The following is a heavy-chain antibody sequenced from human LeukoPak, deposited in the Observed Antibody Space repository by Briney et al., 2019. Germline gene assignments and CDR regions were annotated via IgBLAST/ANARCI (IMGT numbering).Heavy chain of an antibody. J-gene: IGHJ6*03. V-gene: IGHV4-59*01. D-gene: IGHD1-7*01. Sequence: PSETLSLTCTVSGGSISSYYWSWIRQPPGKGLEWIGYIYYSGSTNYNPSLKSRVTISVDTSKNQFSLKLSSVTAADTAVYYCAREAYNWNYPSYMDVWGKGTTVTVSS. CDR3: AREAYNWNYPSYMDV. CDR1: GGSISSYY. CDR2: IYYSGST.